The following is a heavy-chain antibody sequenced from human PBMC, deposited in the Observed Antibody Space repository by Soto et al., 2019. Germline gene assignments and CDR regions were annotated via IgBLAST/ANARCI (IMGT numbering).Heavy chain of an antibody. J-gene: IGHJ4*02. V-gene: IGHV4-34*01. CDR1: GGSFSGYY. CDR3: ARENPMTTVTTDAY. D-gene: IGHD4-17*01. Sequence: QVQLQQWGAGLLKPSETLSLTCAVYGGSFSGYYWSWIRQPPGKGLEWIGEINHSGSTNYNPSLTSRVTISVDTSKNQFSLKLSSVTAADTAVYYCARENPMTTVTTDAYWGQGTLVTVSS. CDR2: INHSGST.